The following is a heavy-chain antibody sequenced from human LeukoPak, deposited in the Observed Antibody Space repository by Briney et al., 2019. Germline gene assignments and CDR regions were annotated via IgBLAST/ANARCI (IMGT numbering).Heavy chain of an antibody. D-gene: IGHD1-26*01. Sequence: PGGSLRLSCAASGFSVSSNYMSWVRQAPGKGLEWVSVIYSGGRIDYADSVRGRFTISRDNSKNTLYLQTNSLRAEDTAVYYCARDGVGGSDAFDIWGQGTMVTVSS. V-gene: IGHV3-53*01. CDR3: ARDGVGGSDAFDI. J-gene: IGHJ3*02. CDR2: IYSGGRI. CDR1: GFSVSSNY.